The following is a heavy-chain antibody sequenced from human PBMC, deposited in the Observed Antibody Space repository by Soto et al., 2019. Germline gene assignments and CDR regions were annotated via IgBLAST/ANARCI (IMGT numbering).Heavy chain of an antibody. V-gene: IGHV3-11*01. Sequence: PGGSLRLSCVASGFTFSDHYMSWVRQTPEKGLEWVAYIDRSASPGTYADSVSGRFTISRDNGKNSLYLQMNSLSPEVTSVYYCTREPDTSNELDYWGQGTLVTVSS. CDR3: TREPDTSNELDY. CDR2: IDRSASPG. CDR1: GFTFSDHY. J-gene: IGHJ4*02.